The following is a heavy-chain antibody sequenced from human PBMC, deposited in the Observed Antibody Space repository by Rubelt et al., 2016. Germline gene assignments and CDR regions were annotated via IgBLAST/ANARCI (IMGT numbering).Heavy chain of an antibody. CDR1: GGSISSSSYY. Sequence: QLQLQESGPGLVKPSETLSLTCTVSGGSISSSSYYWGWIRQPPGKGLEWIGSIYYSGSTYYNPSLKSRVTISVDTSKNQFSLKLSSVTAADTAVYYCARDGRSGYSYGWNNYFAYWGQGTLVTVSS. D-gene: IGHD5-18*01. V-gene: IGHV4-39*02. CDR2: IYYSGST. J-gene: IGHJ4*02. CDR3: ARDGRSGYSYGWNNYFAY.